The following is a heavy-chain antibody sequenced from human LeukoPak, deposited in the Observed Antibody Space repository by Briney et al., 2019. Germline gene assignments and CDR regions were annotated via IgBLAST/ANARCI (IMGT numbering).Heavy chain of an antibody. V-gene: IGHV1-2*02. CDR1: GYTFTGYY. CDR2: INPNSGGT. J-gene: IGHJ4*02. Sequence: GASVKVSCKASGYTFTGYYMHWVRQAPGQGLEWMAWINPNSGGTNYAQKFQGRVTMTRDTSISTAYMELSRLRSDDTAVYYCARDADGGPEGYFDYWGQGTLVTVSS. CDR3: ARDADGGPEGYFDY. D-gene: IGHD4-23*01.